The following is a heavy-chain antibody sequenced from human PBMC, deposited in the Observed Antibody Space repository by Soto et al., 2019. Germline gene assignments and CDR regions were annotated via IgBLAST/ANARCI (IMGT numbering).Heavy chain of an antibody. V-gene: IGHV5-51*01. D-gene: IGHD3-3*01. CDR2: IYPSDSDT. CDR1: GYNFAGYW. J-gene: IGHJ4*02. CDR3: ARGGVSTRTFDY. Sequence: GESLKISCKGSGYNFAGYWIAWVRQMPGKGLELMGIIYPSDSDTRYRPSFQGRVTISADKSISSAYLQWSSLRASDTAMYYCARGGVSTRTFDYWGQGTPVTVSS.